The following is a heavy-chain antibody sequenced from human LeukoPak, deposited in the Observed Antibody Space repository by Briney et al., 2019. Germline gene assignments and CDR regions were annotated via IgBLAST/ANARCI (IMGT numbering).Heavy chain of an antibody. CDR3: ARESSGYAFDI. CDR1: GFTFSSYG. Sequence: GRSLRLSCAASGFTFSSYGIHWVRLAPGEGLEWVAVISDDGSRKYYADSVQGRFTISRDNSKNALYLQMNSLRAEDTAVYYCARESSGYAFDIWGQGTMVTVSS. V-gene: IGHV3-30*03. J-gene: IGHJ3*02. D-gene: IGHD6-19*01. CDR2: ISDDGSRK.